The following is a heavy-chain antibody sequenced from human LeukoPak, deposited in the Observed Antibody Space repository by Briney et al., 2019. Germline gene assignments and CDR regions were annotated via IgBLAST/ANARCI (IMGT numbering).Heavy chain of an antibody. V-gene: IGHV3-23*01. CDR1: GFTFNNYA. Sequence: RAGGSLRLSCAASGFTFNNYALSWVRQPPGKGLEWVASISGSGGSTNCTDSVKGGFTISRDNSQNTLYLQMNSLRAKDTAVYYCAKDGSGFYYRYFDYWGQGTLVTVSS. CDR2: ISGSGGST. D-gene: IGHD3-10*01. J-gene: IGHJ4*02. CDR3: AKDGSGFYYRYFDY.